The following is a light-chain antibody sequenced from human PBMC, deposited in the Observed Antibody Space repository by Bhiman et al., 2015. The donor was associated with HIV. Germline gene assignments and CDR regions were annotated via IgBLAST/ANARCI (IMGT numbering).Light chain of an antibody. Sequence: QSVLTQPPSASGTPGQRVTISCSGSSSNIGSNAVNWYQQLPGTAPKLLIYTNNQRPSGVPDRFSGSKSGTSATLGITGLQTGDEGDYYCGTWDRSLSAGGVFGTGTKVTVL. V-gene: IGLV1-44*01. J-gene: IGLJ1*01. CDR3: GTWDRSLSAGGV. CDR1: SSNIGSNA. CDR2: TNN.